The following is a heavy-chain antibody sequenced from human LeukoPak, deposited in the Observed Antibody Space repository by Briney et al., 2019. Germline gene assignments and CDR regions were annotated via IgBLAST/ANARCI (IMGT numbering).Heavy chain of an antibody. CDR2: ISGSGGST. CDR3: ARACTMVRGVLYYYGMDV. Sequence: PGGSLRLSCTTSKFNFNSYGMTWVRQAPGKGLEWVSSISGSGGSTQYAASVQGRFTISRDNSKNTLYLQMNSLRAEDTAVYYCARACTMVRGVLYYYGMDVWGQGTTVTVSS. J-gene: IGHJ6*02. CDR1: KFNFNSYG. V-gene: IGHV3-23*01. D-gene: IGHD3-10*01.